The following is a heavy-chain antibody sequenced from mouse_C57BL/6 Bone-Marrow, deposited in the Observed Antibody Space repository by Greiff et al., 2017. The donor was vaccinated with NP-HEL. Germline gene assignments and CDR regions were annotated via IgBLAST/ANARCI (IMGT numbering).Heavy chain of an antibody. CDR3: ARSTTTAPYYFDY. J-gene: IGHJ2*01. CDR1: GYTFTSYW. CDR2: IDPSDRET. D-gene: IGHD1-2*01. Sequence: VQLQQPVEERGRRGGGGKGEGKEAGYTFTSYWMHWVKQRPIQGLEWIGNIDPSDRETHYNQKFKDKATLTVDKSSSTAYMQLSSLTSEDSAVYYCARSTTTAPYYFDYWGQGTTLTVSS. V-gene: IGHV1-52*01.